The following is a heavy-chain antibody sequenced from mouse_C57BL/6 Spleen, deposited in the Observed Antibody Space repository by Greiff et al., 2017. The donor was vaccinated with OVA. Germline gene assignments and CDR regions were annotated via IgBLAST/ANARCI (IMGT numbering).Heavy chain of an antibody. D-gene: IGHD1-2*01. CDR2: INPNNGGT. J-gene: IGHJ2*01. CDR1: GYTFTDYN. CDR3: ARSLLRSFDY. Sequence: EVQLKQSGPELVKPGASVKMSCKASGYTFTDYNMHWVKQSHGKSLEWIGYINPNNGGTSYNQKFKGKATLTVNKSSSTAYMELRSLTSEDSAVYYCARSLLRSFDYWGQGTTLTVSS. V-gene: IGHV1-22*01.